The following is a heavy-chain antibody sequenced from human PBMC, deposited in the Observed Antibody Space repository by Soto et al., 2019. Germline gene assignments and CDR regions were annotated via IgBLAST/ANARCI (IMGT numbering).Heavy chain of an antibody. Sequence: QVQLVQSGAEVKKPGASVKVSCKASGYTFTSYGISWVRQAPGQGLEWMGWISAYNGNTKYAQKLQGRVSMTTDTSTSTTYMELRGLGSEDAAVYDCARDLRDQIVDYWGQRTLVTVSS. D-gene: IGHD2-2*01. CDR1: GYTFTSYG. V-gene: IGHV1-18*01. J-gene: IGHJ4*02. CDR2: ISAYNGNT. CDR3: ARDLRDQIVDY.